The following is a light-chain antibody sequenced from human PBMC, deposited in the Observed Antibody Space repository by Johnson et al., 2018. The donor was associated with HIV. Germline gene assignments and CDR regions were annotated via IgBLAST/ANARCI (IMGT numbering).Light chain of an antibody. Sequence: QSVLTQPPSVSAAPGQMVSISCSGSSSNIGNNYVSWYQQLPGTAPKLLIYDNNKRPSEIPDRFSGSKSGTSATLGITGLQTGDEADYYCGTWDSSLSAYVFGTGTKVTVL. CDR1: SSNIGNNY. J-gene: IGLJ1*01. CDR2: DNN. CDR3: GTWDSSLSAYV. V-gene: IGLV1-51*01.